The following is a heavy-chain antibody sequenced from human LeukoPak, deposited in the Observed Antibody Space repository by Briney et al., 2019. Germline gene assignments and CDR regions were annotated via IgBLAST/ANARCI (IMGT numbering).Heavy chain of an antibody. J-gene: IGHJ4*02. CDR2: IYYSGST. CDR1: GGSFNTYY. D-gene: IGHD3-16*01. V-gene: IGHV4-59*01. CDR3: ARVITVQGVIFDY. Sequence: SETLSLTCTVSGGSFNTYYWSWIRQPPGKGLEWLGYIYYSGSTNYNPSLKSRVTISVDTSKNQFSLKLSSVTAADTAVYYCARVITVQGVIFDYWGQGTLVTVSS.